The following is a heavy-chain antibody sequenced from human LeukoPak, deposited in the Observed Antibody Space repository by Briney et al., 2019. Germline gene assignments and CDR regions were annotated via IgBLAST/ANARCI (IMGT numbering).Heavy chain of an antibody. D-gene: IGHD3-3*01. Sequence: NASATLSLTCSVSGASISTHYWSWIRQPPGKGLECISYISYSGNTNYNPSLKSRVTISLNMSKNQFSLEMNSVTAADTAVYYCARGERLSPDYWGQGTLVTVSS. CDR3: ARGERLSPDY. CDR2: ISYSGNT. V-gene: IGHV4-59*11. CDR1: GASISTHY. J-gene: IGHJ4*02.